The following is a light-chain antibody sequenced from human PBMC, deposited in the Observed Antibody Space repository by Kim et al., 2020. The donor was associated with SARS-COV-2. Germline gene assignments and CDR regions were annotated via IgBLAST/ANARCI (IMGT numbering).Light chain of an antibody. Sequence: VSPGERATLSCRASQSVNTNLAWYQQKPGQAPRLLVYSASTRATGIPARFSGTGSGTEFALTISSLQSEDSAVYYCQQYNNWLPYTFGQGTSWRS. CDR1: QSVNTN. V-gene: IGKV3-15*01. J-gene: IGKJ2*01. CDR3: QQYNNWLPYT. CDR2: SAS.